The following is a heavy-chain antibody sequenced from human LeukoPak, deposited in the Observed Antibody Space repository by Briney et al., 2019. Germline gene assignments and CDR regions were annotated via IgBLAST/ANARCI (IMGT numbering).Heavy chain of an antibody. D-gene: IGHD5-24*01. J-gene: IGHJ4*01. CDR1: GGSISGSSYY. Sequence: SETLSLTCTVSGGSISGSSYYWGWIRQPPGKGLEWIGTIYYSGSTYYNPSLKSLVTISVDTSKSQFSLKLSSVTAADTAVYYCARDGYNPIDYWGHGTLATVSS. V-gene: IGHV4-39*02. CDR3: ARDGYNPIDY. CDR2: IYYSGST.